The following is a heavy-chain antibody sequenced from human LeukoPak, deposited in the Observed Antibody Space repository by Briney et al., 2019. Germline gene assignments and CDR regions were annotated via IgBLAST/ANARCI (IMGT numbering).Heavy chain of an antibody. CDR3: ASTSHYDILTGPETPFDY. CDR1: GYTFTSYG. J-gene: IGHJ4*02. V-gene: IGHV1-18*01. D-gene: IGHD3-9*01. Sequence: ASVKVSCKASGYTFTSYGISWVRQAPGQGLEWMGWISAYNGNTNYAQKLQGRVTMTTDTSTSTAYMELRSLRSDDTAVYYCASTSHYDILTGPETPFDYWGQGTLVTVSS. CDR2: ISAYNGNT.